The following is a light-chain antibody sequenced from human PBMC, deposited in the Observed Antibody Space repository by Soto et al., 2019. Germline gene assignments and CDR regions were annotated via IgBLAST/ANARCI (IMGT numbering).Light chain of an antibody. J-gene: IGKJ4*01. V-gene: IGKV3-20*01. CDR2: GAS. CDR3: QQYATSHLT. CDR1: QSLSNNF. Sequence: VLTQSPGTVSLSSGDRAALSCGASQSLSNNFLAWYQKKPGQAHRLLISGASSRATGIPDRFSGSGSGTDFTLTITSVEPEDFAVYYCQQYATSHLTVGGGTKVDIK.